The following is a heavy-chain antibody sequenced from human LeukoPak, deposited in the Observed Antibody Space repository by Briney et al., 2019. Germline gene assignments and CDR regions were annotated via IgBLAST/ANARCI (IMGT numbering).Heavy chain of an antibody. Sequence: GGSLRLSCAASGFTVSSNYMSWVRQAPGKGLEWVSVIYAGGNTYYADSVKGRFTISRQTSKNTLYLQMNSLITEDTAVYYCARDRAVAVTGYFDYWGQGTLVTVSS. D-gene: IGHD6-19*01. J-gene: IGHJ4*02. CDR3: ARDRAVAVTGYFDY. CDR1: GFTVSSNY. CDR2: IYAGGNT. V-gene: IGHV3-53*04.